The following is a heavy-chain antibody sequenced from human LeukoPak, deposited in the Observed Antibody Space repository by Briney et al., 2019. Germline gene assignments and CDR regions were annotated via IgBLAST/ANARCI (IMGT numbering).Heavy chain of an antibody. J-gene: IGHJ4*02. CDR1: GFTFSSYW. CDR3: ARSNQADDY. V-gene: IGHV3-74*01. D-gene: IGHD1-14*01. Sequence: PGRSLRLSCAASGFTFSSYWMHWVRQVPGKGLVWVARINPGGSSITYADSVKGRFTISRDNGKNTLYLQMDSLRAEDTGVYYCARSNQADDYWGQGTLVTVSS. CDR2: INPGGSSI.